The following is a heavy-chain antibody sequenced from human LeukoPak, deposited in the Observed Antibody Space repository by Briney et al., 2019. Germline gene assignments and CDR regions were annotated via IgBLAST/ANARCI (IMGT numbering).Heavy chain of an antibody. V-gene: IGHV3-23*01. Sequence: EAGGSLRLSCAASGFTFSSYGMRWVRQAPGKVLEWVSGISGSVSGTYYADSVKGRFTISRDNSKNTLYLQMNSLRADDTAVYYCAKGSTVTIFFITYYYMDVWGKGTTVTISS. J-gene: IGHJ6*03. CDR1: GFTFSSYG. D-gene: IGHD4-17*01. CDR2: ISGSVSGT. CDR3: AKGSTVTIFFITYYYMDV.